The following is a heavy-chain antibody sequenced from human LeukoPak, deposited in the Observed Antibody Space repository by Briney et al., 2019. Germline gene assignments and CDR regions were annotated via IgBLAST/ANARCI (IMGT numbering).Heavy chain of an antibody. D-gene: IGHD3-3*01. Sequence: QGRVTITRDTSASTAYMELSSLRSEDMAVYYCARGGLEWAFDIWGQGTMVTVSS. V-gene: IGHV1-3*02. J-gene: IGHJ3*02. CDR3: ARGGLEWAFDI.